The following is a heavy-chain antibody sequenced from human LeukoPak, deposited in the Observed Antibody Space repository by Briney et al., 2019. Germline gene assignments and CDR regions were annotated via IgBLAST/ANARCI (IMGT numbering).Heavy chain of an antibody. CDR1: GGSISSYY. CDR2: IYYSGST. V-gene: IGHV4-59*01. J-gene: IGHJ6*03. D-gene: IGHD5-24*01. Sequence: PSETLSLTCTVSGGSISSYYWSWIRQPPGKGLEWIGYIYYSGSTNYNPSLKSRVTISVDTSKNQFSLKLSSVTAADTAVYYCARVRDGYNYYYYMDVWGKGTTVTVSS. CDR3: ARVRDGYNYYYYMDV.